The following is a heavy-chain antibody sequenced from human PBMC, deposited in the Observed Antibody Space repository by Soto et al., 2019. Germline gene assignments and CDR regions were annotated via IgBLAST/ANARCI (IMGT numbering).Heavy chain of an antibody. Sequence: EVQLLESGGGFVQPGGSLRLSCAGSGFTFSSYAMSWVRQAPGQGLEWVSVITSTGGDSLYADSVKGRFTISRDHSKNTLYLEMDSLRAEDAAIYYCAKASGESYPGSRVVDYWGQGTRVTVSS. D-gene: IGHD3-10*01. CDR2: ITSTGGDS. CDR3: AKASGESYPGSRVVDY. J-gene: IGHJ4*02. V-gene: IGHV3-23*01. CDR1: GFTFSSYA.